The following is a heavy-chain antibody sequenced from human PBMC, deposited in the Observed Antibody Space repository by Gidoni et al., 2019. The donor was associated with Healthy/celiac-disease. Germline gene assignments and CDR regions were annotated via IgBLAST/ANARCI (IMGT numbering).Heavy chain of an antibody. CDR2: ISGSGGST. CDR1: GFTFSSHA. J-gene: IGHJ4*02. V-gene: IGHV3-23*04. Sequence: EVQLVESGGGLVQPGGSLRLSCAASGFTFSSHAMSWVRQAPGKGLEWGSAISGSGGSTYYADTVKGRFTISRDNSKNTLYLQRNSLRAEDTAVYYCAKEDSSSWYGVGGFFDYWGQGTLVTVSS. D-gene: IGHD6-13*01. CDR3: AKEDSSSWYGVGGFFDY.